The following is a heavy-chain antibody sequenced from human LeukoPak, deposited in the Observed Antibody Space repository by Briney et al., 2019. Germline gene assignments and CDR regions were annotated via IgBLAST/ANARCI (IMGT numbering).Heavy chain of an antibody. CDR3: ARVSLKYSSGWSGGYYFDY. D-gene: IGHD6-19*01. CDR1: GYTLTELS. CDR2: FDPEDGET. Sequence: ASVRVSCKVSGYTLTELSMHWVRQAPGKGLEWMGGFDPEDGETIYAQKFQGRVTMTEDTSTDTAYMELSRLRSDDTAVYYCARVSLKYSSGWSGGYYFDYWGQGTLVTVSS. J-gene: IGHJ4*02. V-gene: IGHV1-24*01.